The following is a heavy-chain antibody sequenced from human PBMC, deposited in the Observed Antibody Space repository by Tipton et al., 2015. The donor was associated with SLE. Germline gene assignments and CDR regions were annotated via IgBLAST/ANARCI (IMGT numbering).Heavy chain of an antibody. J-gene: IGHJ3*02. V-gene: IGHV4-34*01. Sequence: TLSLTCAVYGGSFSGYYWSWIRQPPGKGLEWIGEINHSGSTNYNPSLKSRVTISVDTSKNQFSLKLSSVTAADTAVYYCARVGDAFDIWGQGTMVTVSS. CDR3: ARVGDAFDI. D-gene: IGHD3-10*01. CDR2: INHSGST. CDR1: GGSFSGYY.